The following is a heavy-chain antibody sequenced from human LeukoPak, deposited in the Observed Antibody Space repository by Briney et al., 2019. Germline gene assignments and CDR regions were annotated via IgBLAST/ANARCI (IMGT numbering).Heavy chain of an antibody. CDR2: IYSGGST. CDR3: AKAPGTYYDFWSGYYLDY. V-gene: IGHV3-53*01. J-gene: IGHJ4*02. D-gene: IGHD3-3*01. CDR1: GFTVSSNY. Sequence: GGSLRLSCAASGFTVSSNYMSWVRQAPGKGLEWVSVIYSGGSTYYADSVKGRFTISRDNSKNTLYLQMNSLRAEDTAVYYCAKAPGTYYDFWSGYYLDYWGRGTLVSVSS.